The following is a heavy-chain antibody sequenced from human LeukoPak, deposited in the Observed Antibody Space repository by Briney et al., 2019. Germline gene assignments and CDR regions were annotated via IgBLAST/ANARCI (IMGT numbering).Heavy chain of an antibody. V-gene: IGHV4-38-2*01. J-gene: IGHJ3*02. CDR1: GYSISSGYH. CDR2: IYRSGIT. CDR3: ARHDWTFDI. Sequence: SETLSLTCLVSGYSISSGYHWGWIRQPPGRGLDWIGSIYRSGITYYNPSLKSRVTISVDTSKNQFSLKLSSVAAADTAVYYCARHDWTFDIWGQGTMVTASS. D-gene: IGHD3-9*01.